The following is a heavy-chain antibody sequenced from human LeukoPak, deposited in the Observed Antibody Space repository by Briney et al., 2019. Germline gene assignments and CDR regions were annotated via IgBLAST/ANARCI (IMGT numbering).Heavy chain of an antibody. CDR1: GFTFSTYA. CDR2: VSFDGTSK. J-gene: IGHJ4*02. CDR3: AKDDDFWSGSSLDY. Sequence: PGGSLRLSCAASGFTFSTYAMHWVRQTPGKGLEWVAVVSFDGTSKYYADSVKGRFTISRDNSKNTLYLQMNSLRAEDTAVYYCAKDDDFWSGSSLDYWGQGTLVTVSS. V-gene: IGHV3-30-3*01. D-gene: IGHD3-3*01.